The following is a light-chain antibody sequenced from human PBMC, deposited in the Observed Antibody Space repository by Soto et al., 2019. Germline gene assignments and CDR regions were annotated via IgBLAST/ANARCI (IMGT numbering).Light chain of an antibody. CDR3: SSYTDSASRV. CDR2: EVN. CDR1: NSDVGGYDY. Sequence: QSVLTQPASVSGSPGQSITISCTGTNSDVGGYDYVSWYQQYPGKAPKVIIYEVNKRPSGISNRFSGSKSGNMAPLTISGLQAVDEADYYCSSYTDSASRVFGTGTKLTVL. V-gene: IGLV2-14*01. J-gene: IGLJ1*01.